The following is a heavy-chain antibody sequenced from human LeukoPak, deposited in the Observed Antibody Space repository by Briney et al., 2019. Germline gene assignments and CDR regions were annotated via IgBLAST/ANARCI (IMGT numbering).Heavy chain of an antibody. CDR1: GYTFTGYY. J-gene: IGHJ4*02. Sequence: ASVKVSCKASGYTFTGYYMHWVRQAPGQGLEWMGWINPNSGGTNYAQKFQGRVTMTRDTSISTAYMELSRLRSDDTAVYYCAKVPLIAAPKHFDYWGQGTLVTVSS. V-gene: IGHV1-2*02. CDR2: INPNSGGT. CDR3: AKVPLIAAPKHFDY. D-gene: IGHD6-13*01.